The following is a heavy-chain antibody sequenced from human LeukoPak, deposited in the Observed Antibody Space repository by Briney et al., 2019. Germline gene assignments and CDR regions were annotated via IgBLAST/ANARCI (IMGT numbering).Heavy chain of an antibody. Sequence: GGSLRLSCAASGFTFRNYGMAWVRPVPGKGLEWVSAISDSGRSTYYTDSVKGRFTISRDNAKNSLYLQMNSLRAEDTAVYYRARALGLDWFDPWGQGTLVTVSS. D-gene: IGHD3-16*01. CDR1: GFTFRNYG. V-gene: IGHV3-23*01. J-gene: IGHJ5*02. CDR2: ISDSGRST. CDR3: ARALGLDWFDP.